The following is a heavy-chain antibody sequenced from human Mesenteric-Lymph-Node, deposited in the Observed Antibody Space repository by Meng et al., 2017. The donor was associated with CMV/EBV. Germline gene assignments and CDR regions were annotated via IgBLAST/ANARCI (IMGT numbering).Heavy chain of an antibody. CDR1: GFSFSDYR. CDR2: IKQDGSEK. Sequence: GESLKISCAASGFSFSDYRMNLVRQAPGKGLEWVANIKQDGSEKYYVGSVKGRFTISRDNAKNSLYLQMNSLRAEDTAVYYCASPPRAYYDFWTGQDSWGQGALVTVSS. J-gene: IGHJ4*02. V-gene: IGHV3-7*01. D-gene: IGHD3-3*01. CDR3: ASPPRAYYDFWTGQDS.